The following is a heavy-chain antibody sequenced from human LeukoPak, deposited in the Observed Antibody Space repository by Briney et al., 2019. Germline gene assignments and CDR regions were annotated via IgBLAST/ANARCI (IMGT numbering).Heavy chain of an antibody. CDR2: ISYDGGNK. CDR3: ARAGWYDFWSGTCIMDV. CDR1: GFTFSSYA. V-gene: IGHV3-30-3*01. D-gene: IGHD3-3*01. Sequence: GRSLRLSCAASGFTFSSYAMHWVRQAPGKGLEWVAVISYDGGNKYYADSVKGRFTISRDNSKNTLYLQMNSLRAEDTAVYYCARAGWYDFWSGTCIMDVWGQGTTVTVSS. J-gene: IGHJ6*02.